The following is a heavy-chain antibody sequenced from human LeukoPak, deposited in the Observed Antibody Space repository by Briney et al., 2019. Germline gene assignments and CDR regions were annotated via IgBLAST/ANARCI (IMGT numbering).Heavy chain of an antibody. CDR2: MNPNSGNT. CDR1: GYTFTSYD. CDR3: ARGRWYDILTGYYSGDWFDP. D-gene: IGHD3-9*01. J-gene: IGHJ5*02. Sequence: ASVKVSCKASGYTFTSYDINWVRQATGQGLEWMGWMNPNSGNTGYAQKFQGRDTMTRNTSISTAYMELSSLRSEDTAVYYCARGRWYDILTGYYSGDWFDPWGQGTLVTVSS. V-gene: IGHV1-8*01.